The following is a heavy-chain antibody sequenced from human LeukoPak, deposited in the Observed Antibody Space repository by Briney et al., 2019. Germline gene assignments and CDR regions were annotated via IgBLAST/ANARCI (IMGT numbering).Heavy chain of an antibody. CDR1: GGSISSDDSS. CDR2: LYYSGST. J-gene: IGHJ4*02. D-gene: IGHD3-10*01. CDR3: ARIRGPTEEFDY. Sequence: PSETLSLTCTVSGGSISSDDSSWSWIRQPPGKGLEWIGYLYYSGSTNYNPSLKSRVTISVDTSKNQFSLKLSSVTAADTAVYYCARIRGPTEEFDYWGQGTLVTVSS. V-gene: IGHV4-61*08.